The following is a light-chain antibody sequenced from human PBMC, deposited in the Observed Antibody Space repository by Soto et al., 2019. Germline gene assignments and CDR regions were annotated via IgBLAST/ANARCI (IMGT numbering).Light chain of an antibody. V-gene: IGLV1-36*01. CDR3: AAWDDSLNYV. CDR2: YDD. CDR1: SSNIGNNA. Sequence: QSVLTQPPSVSEAPRQRVTISCSGSSSNIGNNAVNWYQQLPGKALKLLIYYDDLLPSGVSDRFSGSKSGTSASLAISGLQSEDEADYYCAAWDDSLNYVFGTGTKVTVL. J-gene: IGLJ1*01.